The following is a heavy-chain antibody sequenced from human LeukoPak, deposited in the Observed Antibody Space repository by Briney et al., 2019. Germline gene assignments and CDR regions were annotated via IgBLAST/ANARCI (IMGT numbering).Heavy chain of an antibody. J-gene: IGHJ6*02. D-gene: IGHD3-10*01. V-gene: IGHV3-15*01. CDR2: IKSRTDSGTT. CDR3: TKPDLLWFGEDV. CDR1: GFAFSNAW. Sequence: GGSLRLSCAASGFAFSNAWMGWVRQAPGKGLEWVGRIKSRTDSGTTDYAAPVKGRFTISRDDSKNTLYLQMNSLKTEDTAVYYCTKPDLLWFGEDVWGQGTTVTVSS.